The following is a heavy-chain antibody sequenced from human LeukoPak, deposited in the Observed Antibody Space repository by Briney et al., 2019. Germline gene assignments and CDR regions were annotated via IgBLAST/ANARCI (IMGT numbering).Heavy chain of an antibody. V-gene: IGHV3-30*03. CDR2: ISYDGSNK. CDR1: GFTFSSYG. D-gene: IGHD3-22*01. J-gene: IGHJ5*01. Sequence: GGSLRLSCAASGFTFSSYGMHWVRQAPGKGLEWVAVISYDGSNKYYADSVKGRFTISRDNSKNTLYLQMNSLRAEDTAVYYCARGHDSSAFHALDSWGHGILVTVSS. CDR3: ARGHDSSAFHALDS.